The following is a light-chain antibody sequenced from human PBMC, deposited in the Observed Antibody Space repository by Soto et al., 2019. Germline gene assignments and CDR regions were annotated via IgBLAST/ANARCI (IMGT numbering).Light chain of an antibody. CDR2: AAS. CDR3: QQYNTSPPT. J-gene: IGKJ1*01. CDR1: QSVSSY. Sequence: EIVLTQSPATLSLSPGERATLSCRASQSVSSYLAWYQQKPGQAPRLLIYAASSRATGIPDRFSGSGSGTDFTLTISRLEPEDFAVYYCQQYNTSPPTFGQGTKVDI. V-gene: IGKV3-20*01.